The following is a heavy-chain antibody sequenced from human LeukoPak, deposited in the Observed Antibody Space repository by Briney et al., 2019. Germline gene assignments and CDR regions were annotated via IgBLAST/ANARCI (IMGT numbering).Heavy chain of an antibody. CDR3: ARDPSIADEHDAFDI. Sequence: ASVKVSCKASGYTFTGYYMHWVRQAPGQGLEWMGRINPNSGGTNYAQKFRGRVTTTRDTSISTAYMELSRLRSDDTAVYYCARDPSIADEHDAFDIWGQGTMVTVSS. J-gene: IGHJ3*02. CDR1: GYTFTGYY. V-gene: IGHV1-2*06. CDR2: INPNSGGT. D-gene: IGHD6-6*01.